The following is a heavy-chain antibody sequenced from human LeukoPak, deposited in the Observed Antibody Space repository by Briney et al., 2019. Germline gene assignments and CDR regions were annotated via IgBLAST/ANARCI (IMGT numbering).Heavy chain of an antibody. D-gene: IGHD2-21*02. V-gene: IGHV4-39*02. CDR2: VHSSGSI. CDR1: GGSISSRSYY. Sequence: SETLSLTCTVSGGSISSRSYYWGWIRQPPGKGLEWIGNVHSSGSIYYNPSLKSRVTISVDTSNNQFSLKLNSVTAADTAVYYCAREGTYCGGDCYPLGYWGQGTLVTVSS. J-gene: IGHJ4*02. CDR3: AREGTYCGGDCYPLGY.